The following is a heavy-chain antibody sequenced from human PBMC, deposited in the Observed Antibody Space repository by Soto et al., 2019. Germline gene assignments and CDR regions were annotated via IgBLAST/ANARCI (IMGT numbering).Heavy chain of an antibody. D-gene: IGHD1-26*01. CDR3: ARFVSGSYYRAFWNWFDP. V-gene: IGHV1-69*13. J-gene: IGHJ5*02. Sequence: SVKVSCKASGGTFSSYAISWVRQAPGQGLGWMGGIIPIFGTANYAQKFQGRVTITADESTSTAYMELSSLRSEDTAVYYCARFVSGSYYRAFWNWFDPWGQGTLVTVSS. CDR1: GGTFSSYA. CDR2: IIPIFGTA.